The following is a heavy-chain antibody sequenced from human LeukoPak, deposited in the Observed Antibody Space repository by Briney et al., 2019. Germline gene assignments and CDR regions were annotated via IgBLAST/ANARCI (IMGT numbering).Heavy chain of an antibody. CDR1: GFTFSSNS. V-gene: IGHV3-48*04. CDR2: ISSSSSTI. CDR3: ARESEGPYYFDY. J-gene: IGHJ4*02. Sequence: GGSLRLSCAASGFTFSSNSMNWVRQAPGKGLEWISYISSSSSTIYYADSVKGRFTISRDNAKNTLYLQMNSLRAEDTAVYYCARESEGPYYFDYWGQGTLVTVSS.